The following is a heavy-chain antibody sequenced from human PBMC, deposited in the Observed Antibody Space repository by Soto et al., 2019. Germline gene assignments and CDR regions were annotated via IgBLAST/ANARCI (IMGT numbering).Heavy chain of an antibody. CDR1: GFTFSSYA. CDR3: AKATYYYDSSGYTNWFDP. Sequence: EVQLLESGGGLVQPGGSLRLSCAASGFTFSSYAMSWVRQAPGKGLEWVSAISCSGGSTYYADSVKGRFTISRDNSKNTLYLQMNSLRAEDTAVYYCAKATYYYDSSGYTNWFDPWGQGTLVTVSS. D-gene: IGHD3-22*01. J-gene: IGHJ5*02. V-gene: IGHV3-23*01. CDR2: ISCSGGST.